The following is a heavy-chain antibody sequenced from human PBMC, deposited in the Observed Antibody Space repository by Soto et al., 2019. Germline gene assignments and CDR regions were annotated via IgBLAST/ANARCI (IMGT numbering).Heavy chain of an antibody. Sequence: QMQVVESGGGVVQPGRSLRLSCTTSGFTFSTFPMHWVRQAPGKGLDWVAVISYDGTNKYYADSLKGRFTISRDNSQNTLFLQMNNLRPEDTGIYYCAKDLWETTIKSGGLVIERRSYDMGVWGQGTTVTVSS. CDR2: ISYDGTNK. D-gene: IGHD5-12*01. J-gene: IGHJ6*02. CDR3: AKDLWETTIKSGGLVIERRSYDMGV. V-gene: IGHV3-30*18. CDR1: GFTFSTFP.